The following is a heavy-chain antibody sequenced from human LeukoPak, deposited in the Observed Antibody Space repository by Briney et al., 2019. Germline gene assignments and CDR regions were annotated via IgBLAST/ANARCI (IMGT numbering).Heavy chain of an antibody. Sequence: GGSLRLSCAASGFTVSSNYMSWVRQAPGKGLEWVAVIYSGGSTYYADSVKGRFTISRDNSKNTLYLQMNSLRAEDTAVYYCARGIHYYDSSGSAAFDYWGQGTLVTVSS. CDR3: ARGIHYYDSSGSAAFDY. CDR1: GFTVSSNY. J-gene: IGHJ4*02. CDR2: IYSGGST. V-gene: IGHV3-66*02. D-gene: IGHD3-22*01.